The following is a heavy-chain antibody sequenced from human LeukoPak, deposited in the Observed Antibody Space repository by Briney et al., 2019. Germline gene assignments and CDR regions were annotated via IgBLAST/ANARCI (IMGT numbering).Heavy chain of an antibody. J-gene: IGHJ4*02. D-gene: IGHD6-13*01. CDR1: GFTFSSYW. V-gene: IGHV3-74*01. Sequence: PGGSLRLSCAASGFTFSSYWMHWVRQAPGKGLVWVSRINSDGSSTSYADSVKGRFTISRDNSKNTLYLQMNSLRPEDTAVYYCAKDRSAAAGYFDYWGQGTLVTVSS. CDR3: AKDRSAAAGYFDY. CDR2: INSDGSST.